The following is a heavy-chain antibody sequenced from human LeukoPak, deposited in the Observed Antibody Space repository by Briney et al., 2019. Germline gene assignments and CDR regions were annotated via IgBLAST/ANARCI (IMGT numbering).Heavy chain of an antibody. Sequence: ASVKVSCKASGYTFTSYYMHWVRQAPGQGLEWMGIINPSGGSTSYAQKFQGRVTMTRDMSTSTVYMELSSLRSEDTAVYYCARVQLAQGHFDYWGQGTLVTVSS. V-gene: IGHV1-46*01. J-gene: IGHJ4*02. D-gene: IGHD6-6*01. CDR1: GYTFTSYY. CDR2: INPSGGST. CDR3: ARVQLAQGHFDY.